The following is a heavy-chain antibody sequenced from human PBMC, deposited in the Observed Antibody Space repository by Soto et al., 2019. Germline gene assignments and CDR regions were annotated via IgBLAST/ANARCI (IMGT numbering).Heavy chain of an antibody. V-gene: IGHV1-3*01. CDR2: INPGNGNT. CDR3: ARGGYFDSSNYLAY. Sequence: RASVKVSWKASGYTFTSYGINWVRQAPGRGLEWMGWINPGNGNTKYSQQFQGRVIIDRDTSASTAYMELSSLRPEDTAVYYCARGGYFDSSNYLAYWGLGTLVTVSS. CDR1: GYTFTSYG. D-gene: IGHD3-22*01. J-gene: IGHJ4*02.